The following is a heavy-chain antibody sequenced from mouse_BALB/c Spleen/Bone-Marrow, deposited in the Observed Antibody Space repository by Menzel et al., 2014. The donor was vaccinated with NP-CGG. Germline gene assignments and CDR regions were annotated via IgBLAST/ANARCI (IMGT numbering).Heavy chain of an antibody. CDR3: ARSLYGFDWYFDV. D-gene: IGHD2-2*01. Sequence: EVQLQQSGPELVKPGASVKMSCKASGHTFTSYVMHWVKQKPGQGLEWIGNINPYNDGTKYNEKFKGKATLTSDKFSSTAYMELGSLTSEDSAVYYCARSLYGFDWYFDVWGAGTTVTVSS. V-gene: IGHV1-14*01. CDR2: INPYNDGT. CDR1: GHTFTSYV. J-gene: IGHJ1*01.